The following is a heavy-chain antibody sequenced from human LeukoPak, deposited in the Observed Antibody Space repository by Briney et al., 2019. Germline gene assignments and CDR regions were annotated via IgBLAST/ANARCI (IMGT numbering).Heavy chain of an antibody. CDR3: ARGADYYYYYMDV. CDR2: LSGSGSYI. V-gene: IGHV3-21*01. Sequence: GGSLRLSCAASGFTFSSYAMSWVRQAPGKGLEWVSSLSGSGSYIYYADSVKGRFTISRDNAKNSLYPQMNSLRAEDTAVYYCARGADYYYYYMDVWGKGTTVTVSS. J-gene: IGHJ6*03. CDR1: GFTFSSYA.